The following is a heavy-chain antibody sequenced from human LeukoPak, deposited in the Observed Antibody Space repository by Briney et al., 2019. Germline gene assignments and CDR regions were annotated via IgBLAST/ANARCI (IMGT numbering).Heavy chain of an antibody. Sequence: GGSLRLSCAASGFTFSSYGMSWVRQAPGKGLEWVAAISGSGGSTYYADSVKGRFTISRDNSKNTLYLQMNSLRAEDTAVYYCAKDRGYYDFWSGWDWGQGTLVTVSS. D-gene: IGHD3-3*01. CDR2: ISGSGGST. V-gene: IGHV3-23*01. CDR3: AKDRGYYDFWSGWD. J-gene: IGHJ4*02. CDR1: GFTFSSYG.